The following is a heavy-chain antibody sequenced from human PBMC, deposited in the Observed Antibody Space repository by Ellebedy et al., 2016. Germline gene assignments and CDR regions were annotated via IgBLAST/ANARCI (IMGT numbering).Heavy chain of an antibody. CDR2: ISGSGSGT. Sequence: GESLKISCAASGFTFSTYAMSWVRQAPGKGLECVSAISGSGSGTYYADSVKGRFTVSRDNSKNTLFLQMNSLRAEDTALYYCAKHTYDSSGYFSVDWFDPWGQGTLVTVSS. V-gene: IGHV3-23*01. CDR1: GFTFSTYA. D-gene: IGHD3-22*01. J-gene: IGHJ5*02. CDR3: AKHTYDSSGYFSVDWFDP.